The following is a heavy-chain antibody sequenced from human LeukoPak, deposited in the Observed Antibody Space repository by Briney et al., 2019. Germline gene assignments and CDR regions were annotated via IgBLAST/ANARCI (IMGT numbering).Heavy chain of an antibody. CDR2: IIPIFGTA. D-gene: IGHD3-22*01. Sequence: ASVKVSCKASGGTFSSYAISWVRQAPGQGLEWMGGIIPIFGTANYAQKFQGRVTMTRDMSTSTVYMELSSLRSEDTAVYYCARGYYDSSHYYYYYYMDVWGKGTTVTVSS. CDR3: ARGYYDSSHYYYYYYMDV. CDR1: GGTFSSYA. J-gene: IGHJ6*03. V-gene: IGHV1-69*05.